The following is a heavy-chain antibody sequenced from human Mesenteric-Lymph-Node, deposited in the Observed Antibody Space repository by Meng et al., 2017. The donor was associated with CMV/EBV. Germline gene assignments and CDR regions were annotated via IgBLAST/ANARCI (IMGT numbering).Heavy chain of an antibody. Sequence: SVKVSCKASGGTFSSYAISWVRQAPGQGLEWMGGIIPIFGTANYAQKFQGRVTITTDESTSTAYMELSSLRSEDTAVYYCARGLKDSLELRRGYCYYYGMDVWGQGTTVTVSS. CDR2: IIPIFGTA. V-gene: IGHV1-69*05. CDR1: GGTFSSYA. D-gene: IGHD1-7*01. CDR3: ARGLKDSLELRRGYCYYYGMDV. J-gene: IGHJ6*02.